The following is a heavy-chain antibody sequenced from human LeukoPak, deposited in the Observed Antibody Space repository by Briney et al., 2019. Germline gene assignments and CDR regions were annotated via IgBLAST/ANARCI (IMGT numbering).Heavy chain of an antibody. J-gene: IGHJ6*02. CDR3: ARDYYDFWSGYSNRHYYYYRMDV. CDR1: GGSFSGYY. D-gene: IGHD3-3*01. CDR2: INQSGST. Sequence: SETLSLTCAVYGGSFSGYYWSWIRQPPGKGLEWIGEINQSGSTNYNPSLKRRVTISVDTSKNQFSLKLSSVTAAHTAVYYCARDYYDFWSGYSNRHYYYYRMDVWGQGTTVTVSS. V-gene: IGHV4-34*01.